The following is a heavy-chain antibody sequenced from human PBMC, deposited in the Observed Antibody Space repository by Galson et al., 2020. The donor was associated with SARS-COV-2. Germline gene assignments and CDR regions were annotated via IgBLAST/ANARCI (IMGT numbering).Heavy chain of an antibody. CDR3: ARELGSGTYHSLDY. V-gene: IGHV1-18*01. Sequence: ASVKVSCKASGYTFTSYGISWVRQAPAQGLEWVAWISAFNGNTDYTQKLQGRVTMTTDTSTSTAYMELRSLRSDDTAVYYCARELGSGTYHSLDYWGQGTLVTVSS. CDR1: GYTFTSYG. J-gene: IGHJ4*02. CDR2: ISAFNGNT. D-gene: IGHD3-10*01.